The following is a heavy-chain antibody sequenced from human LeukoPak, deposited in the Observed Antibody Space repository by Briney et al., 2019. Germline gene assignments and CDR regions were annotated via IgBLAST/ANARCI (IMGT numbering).Heavy chain of an antibody. CDR1: GYTFTSYG. J-gene: IGHJ6*02. CDR3: ARGDLGGSGSYYYYGMDV. Sequence: GASVKVSCKASGYTFTSYGISWVRQAPGQGLEWMGWINPNSGGTNYAQKFQGWVTMTRDTSISTAYMELSRLRSDDTAVYYCARGDLGGSGSYYYYGMDVWGQGTTVTVSS. V-gene: IGHV1-2*04. D-gene: IGHD3-10*01. CDR2: INPNSGGT.